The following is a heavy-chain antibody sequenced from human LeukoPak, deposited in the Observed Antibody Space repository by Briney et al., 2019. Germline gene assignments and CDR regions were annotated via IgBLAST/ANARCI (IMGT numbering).Heavy chain of an antibody. D-gene: IGHD3-10*01. V-gene: IGHV1-8*01. J-gene: IGHJ6*03. Sequence: ASVKVSCKASGCTFTSYDINWVRQATGQGLEWMGWMNPNSGNTGYAQKFQGRVTMTRNTSISTAYMELSSLRSEDTAVYYCARGSGAYYYYYYMDVWGKGTTVTVSS. CDR3: ARGSGAYYYYYYMDV. CDR1: GCTFTSYD. CDR2: MNPNSGNT.